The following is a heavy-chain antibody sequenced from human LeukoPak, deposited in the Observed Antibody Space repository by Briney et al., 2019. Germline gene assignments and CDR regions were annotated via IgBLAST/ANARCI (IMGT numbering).Heavy chain of an antibody. J-gene: IGHJ5*02. CDR1: GYTFTSYY. Sequence: ASVKVSCKASGYTFTSYYMHWVRQAPGQVLEWMGIINPSGGSTSYAQKFQGRVTMTRDTSTSTVYMELSSLRSEDTAVYYCARERPPRVVVVAATADGGFDPWGQGTLVTVSS. V-gene: IGHV1-46*01. CDR3: ARERPPRVVVVAATADGGFDP. D-gene: IGHD2-15*01. CDR2: INPSGGST.